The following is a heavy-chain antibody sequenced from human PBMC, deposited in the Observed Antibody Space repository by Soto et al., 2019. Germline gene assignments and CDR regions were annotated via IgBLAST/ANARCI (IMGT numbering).Heavy chain of an antibody. CDR2: ISGSGGST. D-gene: IGHD3-3*01. J-gene: IGHJ4*02. CDR3: AKEFPYYDFWSGYQDNFDY. CDR1: GFTFSSYA. Sequence: PGGSLRLSCAASGFTFSSYAMSWVRQAPGKGLEWVSAISGSGGSTYYADSVKGRFTISRDNSKNTLYLQMNSLRAEDTAVYYCAKEFPYYDFWSGYQDNFDYWGQGTLVTVSS. V-gene: IGHV3-23*01.